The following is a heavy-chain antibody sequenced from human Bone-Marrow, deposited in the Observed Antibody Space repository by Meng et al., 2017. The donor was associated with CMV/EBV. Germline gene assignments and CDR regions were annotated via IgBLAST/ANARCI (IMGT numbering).Heavy chain of an antibody. J-gene: IGHJ6*02. CDR3: ARDPPGYSSSSLTRGYYYFAMDV. Sequence: ASVKVSCKASGYTFTSYDMHWVRQAPGQGLEWMGIINPSGGSTSYAQKFQGRVTMTRDTSTSTVYMELSSLRSEDTAVYYCARDPPGYSSSSLTRGYYYFAMDVWGQGTTATVSS. V-gene: IGHV1-46*01. CDR2: INPSGGST. CDR1: GYTFTSYD. D-gene: IGHD6-6*01.